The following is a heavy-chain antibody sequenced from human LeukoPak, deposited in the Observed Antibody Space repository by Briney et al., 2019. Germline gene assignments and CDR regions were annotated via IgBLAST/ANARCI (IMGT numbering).Heavy chain of an antibody. CDR2: ISAYNGNT. V-gene: IGHV1-18*01. Sequence: GAAVKVSCKASGYTFTRYGISWVRQAPGQGLEWMGWISAYNGNTNYAQKLQGRVTMTTDTSTSTAYMEMRSLRSDDTAVYYCARPFKQWVPKVAAYWGQGTLVTVSS. CDR1: GYTFTRYG. D-gene: IGHD6-19*01. J-gene: IGHJ4*02. CDR3: ARPFKQWVPKVAAY.